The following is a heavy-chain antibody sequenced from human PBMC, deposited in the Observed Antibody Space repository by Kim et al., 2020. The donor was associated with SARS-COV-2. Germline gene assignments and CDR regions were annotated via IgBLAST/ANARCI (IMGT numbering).Heavy chain of an antibody. CDR1: GYTFTGYY. J-gene: IGHJ4*02. CDR2: INPNSGGT. D-gene: IGHD3-10*01. Sequence: ASVKVSCKASGYTFTGYYMHWVRQAPGQGLEWMGWINPNSGGTNYAQKFQGWVTMTRDTSISTAYMELSRLRSDDTAVYYCARGDPWGSGSYYPYYFDYWGQGTLVTVSS. V-gene: IGHV1-2*04. CDR3: ARGDPWGSGSYYPYYFDY.